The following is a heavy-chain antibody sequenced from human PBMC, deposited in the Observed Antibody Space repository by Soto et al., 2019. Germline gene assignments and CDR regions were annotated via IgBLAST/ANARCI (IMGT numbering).Heavy chain of an antibody. CDR3: AGLRVLRFLEWFDY. V-gene: IGHV1-46*01. J-gene: IGHJ4*02. D-gene: IGHD3-3*01. CDR1: GCTLPSYY. CDR2: INPSGGST. Sequence: ASVKVSCKASGCTLPSYYLHWVRQAPVQGLEWMGIINPSGGSTSYAQKFQGRVTMTRDTSTSTVYMELSSLRSEDTAVYYCAGLRVLRFLEWFDYWGQGTLVTVSS.